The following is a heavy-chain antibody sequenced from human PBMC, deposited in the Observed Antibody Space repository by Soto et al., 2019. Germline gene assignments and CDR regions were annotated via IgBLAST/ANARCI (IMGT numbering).Heavy chain of an antibody. V-gene: IGHV3-30*18. CDR2: ISYDGSNK. CDR1: GFTFSSYG. D-gene: IGHD3-3*01. Sequence: GGSLRLSCAASGFTFSSYGMHWVRQAPGKGLEWVAVISYDGSNKYYADSVKGRFTISRDNSKNTLYLQMNSLRAEDTAVYYCAKGLTEYYDFWSGSDYYYYGMDVWGQGTTVTVSS. CDR3: AKGLTEYYDFWSGSDYYYYGMDV. J-gene: IGHJ6*02.